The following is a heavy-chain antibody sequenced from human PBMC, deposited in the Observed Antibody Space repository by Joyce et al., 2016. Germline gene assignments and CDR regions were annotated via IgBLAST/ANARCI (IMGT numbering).Heavy chain of an antibody. Sequence: EVQLVESGGGLVQPGGSLRLSGADSGFSFSGSWIRWVRQAPGKGLVWVSRINTDGSSTRFAYSVKGRFTISRDNAKNTLYLQMNSLRAEDTAVYYCVRGISARPGGPNWFDPWGQGTLVTVSS. V-gene: IGHV3-74*01. J-gene: IGHJ5*02. D-gene: IGHD6-6*01. CDR3: VRGISARPGGPNWFDP. CDR2: INTDGSST. CDR1: GFSFSGSW.